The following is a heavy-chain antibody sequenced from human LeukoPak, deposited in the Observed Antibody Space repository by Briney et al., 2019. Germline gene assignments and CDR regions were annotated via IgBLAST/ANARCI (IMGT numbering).Heavy chain of an antibody. D-gene: IGHD2-2*01. CDR3: AKGASDIVVVTSIYYFDY. J-gene: IGHJ4*02. CDR2: ISSSSSYI. Sequence: GGSLRLSCAASGFTFSIYSMNWVRQAPGKGLEWVSSISSSSSYIYYADSVKGRFTISRDNAKNSLYLQMNSLRAEDTAVYYCAKGASDIVVVTSIYYFDYWGQGTLVTVSS. V-gene: IGHV3-21*01. CDR1: GFTFSIYS.